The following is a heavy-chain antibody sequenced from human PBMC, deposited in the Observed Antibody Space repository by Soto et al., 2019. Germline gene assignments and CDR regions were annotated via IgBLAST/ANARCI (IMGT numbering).Heavy chain of an antibody. Sequence: GSLRLSCAASGFTFSSYWMHWVRQAPGKGLVWVSRISSDGGSTNYADSVKGRFTTSRDNAKNTLYLEMNSLRAEDTSEYYCVRESGSLSRSLAYWGRGALVTVSA. CDR3: VRESGSLSRSLAY. J-gene: IGHJ4*02. D-gene: IGHD3-10*01. CDR1: GFTFSSYW. V-gene: IGHV3-74*01. CDR2: ISSDGGST.